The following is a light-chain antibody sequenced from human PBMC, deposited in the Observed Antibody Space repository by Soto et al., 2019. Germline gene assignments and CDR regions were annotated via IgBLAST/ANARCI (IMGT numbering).Light chain of an antibody. CDR1: QSVSSN. V-gene: IGKV3-15*01. J-gene: IGKJ1*01. CDR2: GAS. Sequence: EIVLTQSPAALSLSPGERATLSCRANQSVSSNLAWHQQKPGQAPRLLIYGASTRATGIPDRFSGNGSGTEFTLTISSLQSEDFAVYYCQQYNNWPWTFGQGTKVEIK. CDR3: QQYNNWPWT.